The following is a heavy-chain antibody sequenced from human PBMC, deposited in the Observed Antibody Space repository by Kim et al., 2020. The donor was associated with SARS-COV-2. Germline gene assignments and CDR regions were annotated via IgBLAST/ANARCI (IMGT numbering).Heavy chain of an antibody. Sequence: GGSLRLSCAASGFTFGDYAMHWVRQAPGKGLEWVSGISWNSGSIGYADSVKGRFTISRDNAKNSLYLQMNSLRAEDTALYYCAKESCSGGSCYLDYWGQGTLVTVSS. CDR2: ISWNSGSI. D-gene: IGHD2-15*01. V-gene: IGHV3-9*01. CDR3: AKESCSGGSCYLDY. J-gene: IGHJ4*02. CDR1: GFTFGDYA.